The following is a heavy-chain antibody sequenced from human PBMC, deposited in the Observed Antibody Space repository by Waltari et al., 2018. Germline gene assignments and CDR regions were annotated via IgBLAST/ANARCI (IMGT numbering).Heavy chain of an antibody. V-gene: IGHV4-4*02. CDR2: IYHSEST. CDR1: W. J-gene: IGHJ4*02. D-gene: IGHD6-19*01. CDR3: AARYSSGWYSTLY. Sequence: WVSWVRQPPGKGLDWIGEIYHSESTNYNPSLKSRVTISVDKSKNQFSLKLSSVTAADTAVYYCAARYSSGWYSTLYWGQGTLVTVSS.